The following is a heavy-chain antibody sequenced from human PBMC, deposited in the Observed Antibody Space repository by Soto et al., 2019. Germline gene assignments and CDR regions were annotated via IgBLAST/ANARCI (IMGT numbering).Heavy chain of an antibody. J-gene: IGHJ5*02. Sequence: SETLSLTCTVSGGSISSYYWSWIRQPPGKGLEWIGYIYYSGSTNYNPSLKSRVTISVDTSKNQLSLKLSSVTAADTAVYYCAREDYGLNWFDPWGQGTLVTVS. CDR3: AREDYGLNWFDP. CDR1: GGSISSYY. CDR2: IYYSGST. D-gene: IGHD3-10*01. V-gene: IGHV4-59*01.